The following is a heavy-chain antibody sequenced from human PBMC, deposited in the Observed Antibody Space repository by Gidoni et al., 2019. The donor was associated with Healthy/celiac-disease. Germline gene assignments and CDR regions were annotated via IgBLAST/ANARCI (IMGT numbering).Heavy chain of an antibody. CDR1: GYTFPSYG. J-gene: IGHJ3*02. V-gene: IGHV1-18*04. Sequence: PEPSVKVSCNASGYTFPSYGISWVRQATGQGLEWMGWISAYNGNTNYAQKRQGRVTMTTDTSTSTAYMELRSLRSDDTAVYYCARKEWGSTTPNDAFDIWGQGTMVTVSS. D-gene: IGHD2-2*01. CDR2: ISAYNGNT. CDR3: ARKEWGSTTPNDAFDI.